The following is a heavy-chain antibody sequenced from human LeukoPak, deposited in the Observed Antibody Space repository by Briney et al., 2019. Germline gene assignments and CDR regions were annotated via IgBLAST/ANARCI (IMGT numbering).Heavy chain of an antibody. D-gene: IGHD6-13*01. CDR1: GGSISSSSYY. CDR2: IYYSGST. V-gene: IGHV4-39*01. J-gene: IGHJ4*02. Sequence: SETLSRTCTVSGGSISSSSYYWGWIRQPPGKGLEWIGNIYYSGSTYYNPSLKSRVTISVDTSENQFSLKLSSVTAADTAVYYCARVGISTTGTDFWGQGTLVTVSS. CDR3: ARVGISTTGTDF.